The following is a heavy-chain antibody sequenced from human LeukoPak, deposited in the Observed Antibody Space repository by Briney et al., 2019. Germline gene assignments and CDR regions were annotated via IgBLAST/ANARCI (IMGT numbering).Heavy chain of an antibody. CDR3: AKDHIVVVPAARGGY. Sequence: GRSLRLSCVASGFTFSSYAMHWVRQAPGKGLEWVAFIRYDGSNKYYADSVKGRFTISRDNSKNTLYLQMNSLRAEDTAVYYCAKDHIVVVPAARGGYWGQGTLVTVSS. J-gene: IGHJ4*02. D-gene: IGHD2-2*01. CDR2: IRYDGSNK. V-gene: IGHV3-30*02. CDR1: GFTFSSYA.